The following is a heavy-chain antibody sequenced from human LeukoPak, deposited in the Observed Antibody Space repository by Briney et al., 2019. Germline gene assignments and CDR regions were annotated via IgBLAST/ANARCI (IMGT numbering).Heavy chain of an antibody. J-gene: IGHJ6*02. D-gene: IGHD6-13*01. CDR1: GYTFTSYD. CDR3: ARGSSWPTYYYYYYGMDL. V-gene: IGHV1-8*01. Sequence: GASVKVSCKASGYTFTSYDINWVRQATGQGLEWMGWMNPNSGNTGYAQKFQGRVTMTRNTSISTAYMELSSLRSEDTAVYYCARGSSWPTYYYYYYGMDLWGQGTTVTVSS. CDR2: MNPNSGNT.